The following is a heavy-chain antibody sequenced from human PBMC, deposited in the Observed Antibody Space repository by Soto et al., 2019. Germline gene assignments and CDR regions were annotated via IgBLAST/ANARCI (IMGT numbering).Heavy chain of an antibody. CDR3: ARGKANNHYYHPKNRFDP. J-gene: IGHJ5*02. Sequence: PSETLSLTCAVYGGSFSSYYWSWIRQPPGKGLEWIGEINHSGSTNYNPSLKSRVTISVDTSKNQFSLKLSSVTAADTAVYYCARGKANNHYYHPKNRFDPWGQGTLVTVSS. V-gene: IGHV4-34*01. D-gene: IGHD1-26*01. CDR1: GGSFSSYY. CDR2: INHSGST.